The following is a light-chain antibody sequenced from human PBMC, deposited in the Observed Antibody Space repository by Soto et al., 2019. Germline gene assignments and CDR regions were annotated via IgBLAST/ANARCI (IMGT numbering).Light chain of an antibody. J-gene: IGKJ1*01. CDR3: QQYGSSPRT. CDR2: GAS. V-gene: IGKV3-20*01. CDR1: QSVSSN. Sequence: EIVFTQSPVTLSLSPGERATLSCRASQSVSSNLAWYQQKPGQAPRLLIYGASSRATGIPDRFSGSGSGTDFTLTISRLEPEDFAVYYCQQYGSSPRTFGQGTKVDIK.